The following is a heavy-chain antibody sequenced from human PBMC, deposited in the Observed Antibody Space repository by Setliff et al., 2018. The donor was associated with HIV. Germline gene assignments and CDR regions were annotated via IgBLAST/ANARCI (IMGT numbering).Heavy chain of an antibody. CDR3: VETDYTRSWSPDAFHI. CDR2: VYHTGTT. D-gene: IGHD6-13*01. Sequence: SETLSPTCTVSGGSINNPNFYWGWIRQSPGKGLEWIGNVYHTGTTYYKPSLRSRVTMSVDTSKNQFPLNLISVNAADTALYYFVETDYTRSWSPDAFHIWGQGTMVTVSS. CDR1: GGSINNPNFY. V-gene: IGHV4-39*06. J-gene: IGHJ3*02.